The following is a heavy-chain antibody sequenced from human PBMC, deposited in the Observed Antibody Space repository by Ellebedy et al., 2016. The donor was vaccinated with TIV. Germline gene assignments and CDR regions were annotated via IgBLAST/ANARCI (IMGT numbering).Heavy chain of an antibody. D-gene: IGHD5-12*01. V-gene: IGHV4-30-4*01. Sequence: SETLSLXXTVSGGSISSGDYYWSWIRQPPGKGLEWIGYIYYSGSTYYNPSLKSRVTISVDTSKNQFSLKLSSVTAADTAVYYCARDILYQQPSGYDYARIDYWGQGTLVTVSS. CDR3: ARDILYQQPSGYDYARIDY. CDR1: GGSISSGDYY. J-gene: IGHJ4*02. CDR2: IYYSGST.